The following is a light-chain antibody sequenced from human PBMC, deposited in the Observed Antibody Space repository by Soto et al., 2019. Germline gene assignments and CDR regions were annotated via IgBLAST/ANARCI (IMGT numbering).Light chain of an antibody. J-gene: IGKJ5*01. V-gene: IGKV3-20*01. CDR3: QQFDSSAIT. Sequence: EIVLTQSPGTLSLSPGERATLSCRASQSVRNNYLAWYQHKGGQAPRLLIYGASTRATGIPDRFSGSGSGTDFTLTIIRLEPEDFAVYYCQQFDSSAITFGQGTRLEIK. CDR2: GAS. CDR1: QSVRNNY.